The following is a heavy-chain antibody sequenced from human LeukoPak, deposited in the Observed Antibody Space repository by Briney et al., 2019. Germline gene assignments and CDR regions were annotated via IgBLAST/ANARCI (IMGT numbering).Heavy chain of an antibody. V-gene: IGHV1-69*05. CDR1: GGTFSSYA. CDR2: IIPIFGTA. Sequence: SVKVSCKASGGTFSSYAISWVRQAPGQGLEWMGGIIPIFGTANYAQKFQGRVTITTDESTSTAYMELSSLRSEDTAVYYCARDTGRGYSYGSPEYFQHWGQGTLVTVSS. CDR3: ARDTGRGYSYGSPEYFQH. D-gene: IGHD5-18*01. J-gene: IGHJ1*01.